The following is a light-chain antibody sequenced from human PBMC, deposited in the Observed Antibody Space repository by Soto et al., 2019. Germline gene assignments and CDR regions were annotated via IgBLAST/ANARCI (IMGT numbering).Light chain of an antibody. CDR1: QNVSVD. J-gene: IGKJ2*01. CDR3: LQDYGSPYT. V-gene: IGKV1-6*01. Sequence: IEMTQSPATLSVSTGERVIITCRASQNVSVDVGWLQQKPGHAPKLLIYAASTLHTGVPSRFAGSGSGTDFTLTINELEPEDVATYFCLQDYGSPYTFGQGTKVDIK. CDR2: AAS.